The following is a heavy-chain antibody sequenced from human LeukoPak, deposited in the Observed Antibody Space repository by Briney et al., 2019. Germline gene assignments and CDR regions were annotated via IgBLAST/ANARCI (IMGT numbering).Heavy chain of an antibody. CDR2: INPNSGGT. Sequence: ASVKVSCKASGYTFTDYYMHWVRQAPGQGLEWMGWINPNSGGTNYAQKFQGRVTMTRDTSISTAYMELSRLRSDDTAVYYCARELSLYYYDSSGYYGFWGQGTLVTVSS. J-gene: IGHJ4*02. CDR3: ARELSLYYYDSSGYYGF. D-gene: IGHD3-22*01. V-gene: IGHV1-2*02. CDR1: GYTFTDYY.